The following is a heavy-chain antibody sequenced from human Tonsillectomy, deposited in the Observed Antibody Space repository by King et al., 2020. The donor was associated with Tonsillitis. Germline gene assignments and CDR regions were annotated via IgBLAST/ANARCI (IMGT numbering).Heavy chain of an antibody. CDR1: GGSISSGSYY. D-gene: IGHD6-6*01. J-gene: IGHJ6*03. Sequence: VQLQESGPGLVKPSQTLSLTCTVSGGSISSGSYYWSWIRQPAGKGLEWIGRIYTSGSTNYNPSLKSRVTVSVDTSKNQFSLKLSSMTAAGTAVYYCAREGYSSSPYYYHYYMDVWGKGTTVTVSS. CDR2: IYTSGST. V-gene: IGHV4-61*02. CDR3: AREGYSSSPYYYHYYMDV.